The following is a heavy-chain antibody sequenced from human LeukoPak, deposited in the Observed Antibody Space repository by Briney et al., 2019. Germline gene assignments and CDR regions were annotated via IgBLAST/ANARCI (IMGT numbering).Heavy chain of an antibody. J-gene: IGHJ3*01. Sequence: SETLSLTCTVSGGSISSYYWSWIRQPPGKGLEWIGYIYYSGSTNYNPSLKSRVTISVDTSKNQSSLKLSSVTAADTAVYYCARAASGFSIIFDLWGQGTMVTVSS. CDR1: GGSISSYY. V-gene: IGHV4-59*01. CDR2: IYYSGST. D-gene: IGHD3-10*01. CDR3: ARAASGFSIIFDL.